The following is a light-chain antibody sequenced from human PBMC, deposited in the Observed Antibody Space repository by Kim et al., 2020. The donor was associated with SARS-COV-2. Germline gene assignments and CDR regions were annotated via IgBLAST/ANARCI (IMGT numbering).Light chain of an antibody. J-gene: IGLJ1*01. CDR2: EVS. Sequence: GQSVTISCTGTSSDVGGYNYVSCYQRYPGKAPNLMIYEVSKRPSGVPDRFSGSKSGNTASLTVSGLQAEDEADYYCSSYGGSNNYVFGTGTKVTVL. CDR1: SSDVGGYNY. V-gene: IGLV2-8*01. CDR3: SSYGGSNNYV.